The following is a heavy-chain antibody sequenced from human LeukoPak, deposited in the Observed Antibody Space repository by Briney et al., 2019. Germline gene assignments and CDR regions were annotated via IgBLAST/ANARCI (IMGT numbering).Heavy chain of an antibody. V-gene: IGHV5-51*01. CDR1: GYSFTSYL. CDR3: ARQAPMVRGVMSRVFDY. Sequence: GESLKISCKGSGYSFTSYLIGWVRQMPGKGLEWMGIIYTGDSDTRYSPSFQGQVTISADKSISTAYLQWSSLKASETARYYCARQAPMVRGVMSRVFDYWGQGTLVTVSS. D-gene: IGHD3-10*01. J-gene: IGHJ4*02. CDR2: IYTGDSDT.